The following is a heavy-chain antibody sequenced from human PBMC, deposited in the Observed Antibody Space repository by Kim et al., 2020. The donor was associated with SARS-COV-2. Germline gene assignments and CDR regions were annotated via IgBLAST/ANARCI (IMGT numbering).Heavy chain of an antibody. Sequence: SETLSLTCTVSGGSISSYYWSWIRQPPGKGLEWIGYIYYSGSTNYNPSLKSRVTISVDTSKNQFSLKLSSVTAADTAVYYCARGEAGLFDYWGQGTLVTVSS. CDR3: ARGEAGLFDY. J-gene: IGHJ4*02. V-gene: IGHV4-59*01. CDR2: IYYSGST. CDR1: GGSISSYY.